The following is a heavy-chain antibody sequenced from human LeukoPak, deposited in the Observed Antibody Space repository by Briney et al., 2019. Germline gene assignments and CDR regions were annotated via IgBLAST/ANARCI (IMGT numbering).Heavy chain of an antibody. Sequence: ASVKVSCKASGYTFTGYDINWVRQATGQGLEWMGWMNPNSGNTGYAQKFQGRVTMTRNTSISTAYMELSSLRSEDTAVYYCARGHGLLWFGESQFDYWGQGTLVTVSS. CDR3: ARGHGLLWFGESQFDY. J-gene: IGHJ4*02. D-gene: IGHD3-10*01. CDR1: GYTFTGYD. CDR2: MNPNSGNT. V-gene: IGHV1-8*01.